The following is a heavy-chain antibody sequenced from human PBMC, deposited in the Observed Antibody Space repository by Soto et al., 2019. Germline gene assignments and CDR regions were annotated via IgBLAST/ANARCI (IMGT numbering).Heavy chain of an antibody. CDR1: GYNFTSYW. Sequence: PGESLKISCKGSGYNFTSYWIGWVRQMPGKGLEWMGIIYPGDSDTRYSPSFQGQVTISADKSISTAYLQWSSLKASDTAMYYCARHHYSNYGGYSYMDAWGQDTTVTISS. V-gene: IGHV5-51*01. J-gene: IGHJ6*03. CDR2: IYPGDSDT. D-gene: IGHD4-4*01. CDR3: ARHHYSNYGGYSYMDA.